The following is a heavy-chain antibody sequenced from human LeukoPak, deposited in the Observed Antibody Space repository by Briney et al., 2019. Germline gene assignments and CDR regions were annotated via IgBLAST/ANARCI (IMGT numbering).Heavy chain of an antibody. J-gene: IGHJ3*01. CDR1: GFTFTTYA. CDR3: VKDLALAGTGGGFDV. Sequence: PGGSLRLSCTASGFTFTTYAINCVRQAPGKGLEWVSGISGGGDKAFYADSVNGRFTISRDNSKNSVSLQMSSLRPDDAALYYCVKDLALAGTGGGFDVWGQGTRVAVSS. CDR2: ISGGGDKA. D-gene: IGHD6-19*01. V-gene: IGHV3-23*01.